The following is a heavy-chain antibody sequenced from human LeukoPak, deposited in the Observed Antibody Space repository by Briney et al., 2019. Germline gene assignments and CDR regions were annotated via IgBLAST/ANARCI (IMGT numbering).Heavy chain of an antibody. CDR3: ARGPIPDY. Sequence: AGGSLRLSCAASGFTVSSNYMSWVRQAPGKGLEWVSVIYSGGSTYYADSVKGRFAISRDISKNTLYLQMNSLRTEDTAVYYCARGPIPDYWGQGTLVTVSS. D-gene: IGHD2-2*02. V-gene: IGHV3-66*01. CDR1: GFTVSSNY. J-gene: IGHJ4*02. CDR2: IYSGGST.